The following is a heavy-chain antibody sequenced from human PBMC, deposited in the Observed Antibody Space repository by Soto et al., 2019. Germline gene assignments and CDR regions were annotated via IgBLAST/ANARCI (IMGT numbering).Heavy chain of an antibody. J-gene: IGHJ6*02. V-gene: IGHV1-18*01. D-gene: IGHD2-2*01. CDR3: ARDRGGGYQLLPYYAYYGMYV. CDR1: GYTFTSYG. Sequence: GASVKVSCKASGYTFTSYGISWVRQAPGQGLEWMGWISAYNGNTNYAQKLQGRVTMTTDTSTSTAYMELRSLRSDDTAVYYCARDRGGGYQLLPYYAYYGMYVWCQGTAVTVSS. CDR2: ISAYNGNT.